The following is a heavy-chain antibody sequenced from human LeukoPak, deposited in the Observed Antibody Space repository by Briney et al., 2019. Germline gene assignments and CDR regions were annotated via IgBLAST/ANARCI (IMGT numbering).Heavy chain of an antibody. Sequence: PGGSLRLSCTASGFTFSSYSMNWVRQAPGKGLEWVSSISSSSSYIYYADSVKGRFTISRDNAKNSLYLQMNSLRAEDTAVYYCEVIVGATPYYFDYWGQGTLVTVSS. J-gene: IGHJ4*02. V-gene: IGHV3-21*01. CDR1: GFTFSSYS. CDR3: EVIVGATPYYFDY. D-gene: IGHD1-26*01. CDR2: ISSSSSYI.